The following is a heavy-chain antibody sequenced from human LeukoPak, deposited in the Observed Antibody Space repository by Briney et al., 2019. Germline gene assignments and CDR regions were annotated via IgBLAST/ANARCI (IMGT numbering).Heavy chain of an antibody. CDR3: ARGATSEDTAIVTGY. Sequence: SETLSLTCTVSGGSISSSNYYWGWVRQPPGEGLEWIGSIFYSGSTYYNPSLKSRVTISIDTSKKQYSLKMNSVTAADTAVYHCARGATSEDTAIVTGYWGQGTLVTVSS. CDR1: GGSISSSNYY. D-gene: IGHD5-18*01. CDR2: IFYSGST. V-gene: IGHV4-39*07. J-gene: IGHJ4*02.